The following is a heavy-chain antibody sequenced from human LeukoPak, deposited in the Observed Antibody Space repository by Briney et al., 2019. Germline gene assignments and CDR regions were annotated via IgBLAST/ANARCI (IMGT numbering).Heavy chain of an antibody. J-gene: IGHJ3*01. CDR1: GVSLRRYF. Sequence: SETLSLTRPISGVSLRRYFWTRIRQPAREGLEWICRISTSGTTNYNPSLKSRVTMSLDTSKNQLSLRLTSVTTADTALYYCAGFLLVSVPHDTIDLWGQGTMVTVSS. D-gene: IGHD2/OR15-2a*01. CDR3: AGFLLVSVPHDTIDL. CDR2: ISTSGTT. V-gene: IGHV4-4*07.